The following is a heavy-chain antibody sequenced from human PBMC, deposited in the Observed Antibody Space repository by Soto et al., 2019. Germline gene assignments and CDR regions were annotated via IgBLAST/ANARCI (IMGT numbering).Heavy chain of an antibody. J-gene: IGHJ4*02. CDR2: ISSSSSYI. CDR3: ANSQHRARDY. V-gene: IGHV3-21*04. Sequence: GGSLRLSCAASGFTFSSYSMNWVRQAPGKGLEWVSSISSSSSYIYYADSLKGRFTISRDNAKNTLYLQMNSLRAEDTAIYFCANSQHRARDYWGQGVRVTVS. CDR1: GFTFSSYS.